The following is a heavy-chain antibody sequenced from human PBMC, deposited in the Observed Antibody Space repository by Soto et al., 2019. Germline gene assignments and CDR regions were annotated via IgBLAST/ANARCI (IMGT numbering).Heavy chain of an antibody. J-gene: IGHJ4*02. Sequence: QVQLVQSGAEVKKPGASVKVSCKASGYPFTSYCISWVRQAAGQGVEWMGWISAYNGNTNDAQKLQGRVTMTTDTSTRTAYMELRSLRSYYTAVYYCARGPGYEVDYWGQGTLVTVSS. CDR2: ISAYNGNT. CDR3: ARGPGYEVDY. D-gene: IGHD2-2*01. V-gene: IGHV1-18*01. CDR1: GYPFTSYC.